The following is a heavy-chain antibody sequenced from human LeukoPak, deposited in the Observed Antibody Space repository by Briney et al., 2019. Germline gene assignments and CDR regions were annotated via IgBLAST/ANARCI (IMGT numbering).Heavy chain of an antibody. J-gene: IGHJ6*04. CDR1: GFTFSSYS. V-gene: IGHV3-21*01. CDR2: ISSSSSYI. D-gene: IGHD2-21*01. CDR3: ARDKEHRGGDCFQDV. Sequence: GGSLRLSCAASGFTFSSYSMNWVRQAPGKGLEWVSSISSSSSYIYYADSVKGRFTISRDNAKNSLYLQMNSLRAEDTAVYYCARDKEHRGGDCFQDVWGKGTTVTVSS.